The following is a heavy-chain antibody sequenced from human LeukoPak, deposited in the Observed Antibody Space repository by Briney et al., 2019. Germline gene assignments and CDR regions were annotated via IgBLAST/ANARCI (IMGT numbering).Heavy chain of an antibody. CDR2: IIPILGIA. Sequence: ASVKVSCKASGGTFSSYTISWVRQAPGQGLEWMGRIIPILGIANYAQKFQGRVTITADKSTSTAYMELSSLRSEDTAVYYCATRRDYYDSSGYYGYWGQGTLVTVSS. J-gene: IGHJ4*02. D-gene: IGHD3-22*01. CDR3: ATRRDYYDSSGYYGY. V-gene: IGHV1-69*02. CDR1: GGTFSSYT.